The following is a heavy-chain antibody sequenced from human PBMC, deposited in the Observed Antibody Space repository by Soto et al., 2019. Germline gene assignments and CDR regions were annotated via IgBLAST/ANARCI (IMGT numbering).Heavy chain of an antibody. CDR1: GGSISSSYW. Sequence: QVQLQESGPGLVKPSGTLSLTCAVSGGSISSSYWWSWVRQPPGKGLEWIGEIYHSGSTNYNPSLKSRFTVSVXKSKNQFSLKLSSVTAADTAVYYCARRRITMIVVVFDAFDIWGQGTMVTVSS. CDR3: ARRRITMIVVVFDAFDI. V-gene: IGHV4-4*02. CDR2: IYHSGST. J-gene: IGHJ3*02. D-gene: IGHD3-22*01.